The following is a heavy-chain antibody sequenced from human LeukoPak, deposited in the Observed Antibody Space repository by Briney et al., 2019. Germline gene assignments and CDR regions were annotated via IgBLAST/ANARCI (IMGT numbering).Heavy chain of an antibody. CDR2: ISPYNGKT. V-gene: IGHV1-18*01. CDR1: GYSFNTFG. CDR3: ARDVGVSGLLLDFDY. J-gene: IGHJ4*02. D-gene: IGHD2-21*01. Sequence: GASVKVSCTTSGYSFNTFGLPWVRQAPGQGLEWLGWISPYNGKTNYAPKVQGRVTLTTDTSARTAYMELRSLRSDDTAVYYCARDVGVSGLLLDFDYWGQGTLVTVSS.